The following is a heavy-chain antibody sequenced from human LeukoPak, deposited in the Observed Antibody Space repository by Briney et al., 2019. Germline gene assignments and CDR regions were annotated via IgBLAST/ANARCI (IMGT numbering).Heavy chain of an antibody. CDR3: ARDGITMIGPRRY. V-gene: IGHV3-7*01. J-gene: IGHJ4*02. CDR1: GFTFSSYW. D-gene: IGHD3-22*01. Sequence: GSLRLSCAASGFTFSSYWMSWVRQAPEKGREWVANIKQDGSEKYYGDSVKGRFTISRDNAKNSLYLQMNRLRAEDTAVYYCARDGITMIGPRRYWGQGTLVTVSS. CDR2: IKQDGSEK.